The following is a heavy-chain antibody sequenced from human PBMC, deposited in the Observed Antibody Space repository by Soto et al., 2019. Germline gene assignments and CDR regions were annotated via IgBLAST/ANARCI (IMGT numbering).Heavy chain of an antibody. CDR1: GWTVTSGH. D-gene: IGHD3-22*01. V-gene: IGHV3-53*05. Sequence: GVLRLSCAASGWTVTSGHMTWVRQAAGKGLEWVSVVFIGGTTQYAASVKGRFTISRDNSKNTLYLQMNSLRAEDTAVYYCARVITYYYDSSGYPPEFDYWGQGTLVTVSS. CDR2: VFIGGTT. J-gene: IGHJ4*02. CDR3: ARVITYYYDSSGYPPEFDY.